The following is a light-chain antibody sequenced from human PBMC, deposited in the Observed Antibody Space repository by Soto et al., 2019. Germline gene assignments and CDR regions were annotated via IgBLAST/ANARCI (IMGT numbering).Light chain of an antibody. CDR1: QSVSSGS. V-gene: IGKV3-20*01. CDR3: QQYASSMVT. Sequence: EIVLTQSPGTLSLSPGERATLSCRASQSVSSGSLAWYQQKPGQAPRLLIYGVSSRATGIPDRFSGSRSGADFTLTISRLEPEDFAVYYCQQYASSMVTFGGGTKVEI. J-gene: IGKJ4*01. CDR2: GVS.